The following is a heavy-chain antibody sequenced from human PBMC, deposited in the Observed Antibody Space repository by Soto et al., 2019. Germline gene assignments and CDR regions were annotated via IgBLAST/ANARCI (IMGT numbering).Heavy chain of an antibody. CDR2: IYYTGVT. V-gene: IGHV4-31*03. CDR1: VGSISIGGFV. CDR3: ARSTGTYFDS. J-gene: IGHJ4*02. D-gene: IGHD1-1*01. Sequence: SETLSLTCNFSVGSISIGGFVWNWIRQHPGKGMEWIGYIYYTGVTDYNPSLKSRVTISRDTSKNHLSLILGSVTAADTAMYYCARSTGTYFDSWGQGTPVTVSS.